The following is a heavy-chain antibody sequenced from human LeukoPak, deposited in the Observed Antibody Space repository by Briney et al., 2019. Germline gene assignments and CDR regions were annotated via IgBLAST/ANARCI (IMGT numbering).Heavy chain of an antibody. V-gene: IGHV4-59*01. J-gene: IGHJ4*02. CDR1: GGSISSYY. CDR3: ARVNQQLTIDY. Sequence: SETLSLTCTVSGGSISSYYCSWIRQPPGKGLEWIGYIYYSESTNYNPSLKSRVTISVDTSKNQFSLKWSSVTAADTAVYYWARVNQQLTIDYWGQGTLVTVSS. CDR2: IYYSEST. D-gene: IGHD6-13*01.